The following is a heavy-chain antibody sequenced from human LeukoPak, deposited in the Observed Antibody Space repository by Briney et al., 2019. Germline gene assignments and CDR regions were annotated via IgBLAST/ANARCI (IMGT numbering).Heavy chain of an antibody. Sequence: SGGSLRLSCAASGFTFSSYAMSWVRQAPGKGLEWVSSISSSGVSTYYADSVKGRFTISRDNSKNTPILQMNSLRAEDTGVYYCAKGRQVDAVFDYWGQGTLVTVSS. CDR2: ISSSGVST. V-gene: IGHV3-23*01. CDR3: AKGRQVDAVFDY. CDR1: GFTFSSYA. J-gene: IGHJ4*02.